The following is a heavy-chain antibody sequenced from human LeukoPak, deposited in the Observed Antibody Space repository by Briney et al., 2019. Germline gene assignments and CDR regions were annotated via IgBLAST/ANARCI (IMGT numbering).Heavy chain of an antibody. J-gene: IGHJ5*02. Sequence: SETLSLTCAVYGGSFSGYYWSWIRQPPGKGREWIGEINHSGSTKYNPSLKSRVTISVDTSKNQFSLKLRYVTAADTAVYYCARDPKYGDYLNWFDPWGQRTLVTVSS. V-gene: IGHV4-34*01. CDR2: INHSGST. D-gene: IGHD4-17*01. CDR3: ARDPKYGDYLNWFDP. CDR1: GGSFSGYY.